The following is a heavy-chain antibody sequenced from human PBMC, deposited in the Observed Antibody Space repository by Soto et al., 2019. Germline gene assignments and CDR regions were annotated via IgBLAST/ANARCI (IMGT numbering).Heavy chain of an antibody. CDR3: ARGGGYSSSDYYSGMDV. CDR2: TYYRSKWYN. J-gene: IGHJ6*02. D-gene: IGHD6-13*01. Sequence: SQTLSLTCAISGDSVSSNSAAWNWIRQSPSRGLEWLGRTYYRSKWYNDYAVSVKSRITINPDTSKNQFSLQLNSVTPEDTAVYYCARGGGYSSSDYYSGMDVWGQGTTVTVSS. V-gene: IGHV6-1*01. CDR1: GDSVSSNSAA.